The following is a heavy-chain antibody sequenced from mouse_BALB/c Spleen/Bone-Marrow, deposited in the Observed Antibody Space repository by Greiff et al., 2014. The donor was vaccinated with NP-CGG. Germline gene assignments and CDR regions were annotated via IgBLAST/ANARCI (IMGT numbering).Heavy chain of an antibody. J-gene: IGHJ2*01. CDR2: INPSNGRT. V-gene: IGHV1S81*02. CDR1: GYTFTSYW. Sequence: QVQLQQSGAELVKPGASVKLSCKASGYTFTSYWMYWVKQRPGQGLEWIGEINPSNGRTDYNEKFKTKATLTVDSSSSSAYMQLSSLTYEASAVYYCTSPQLGRDYWGQGTTLTVSS. D-gene: IGHD4-1*02. CDR3: TSPQLGRDY.